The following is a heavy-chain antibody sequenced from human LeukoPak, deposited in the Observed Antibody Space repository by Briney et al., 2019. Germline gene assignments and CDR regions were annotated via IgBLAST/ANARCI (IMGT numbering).Heavy chain of an antibody. CDR2: IYYSGST. V-gene: IGHV4-39*07. D-gene: IGHD1-26*01. CDR1: GGSISSSSYY. J-gene: IGHJ1*01. CDR3: ARDLGWELAYFQN. Sequence: SETLSLTCTVSGGSISSSSYYWGWIRQPPGKGLVWIGSIYYSGSTYYNPCLKSRVTISVDTSKNQFSLKLSSVTAADTAVYYCARDLGWELAYFQNWGQGTLVTVSS.